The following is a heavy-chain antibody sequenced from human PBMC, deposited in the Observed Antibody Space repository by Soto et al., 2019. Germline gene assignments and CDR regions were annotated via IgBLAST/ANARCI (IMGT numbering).Heavy chain of an antibody. D-gene: IGHD6-13*01. CDR3: SSSSSWYELYGMDV. CDR2: IRSKAYGGTT. J-gene: IGHJ6*02. CDR1: GFTFGDYA. Sequence: EVQLVESGGGLVKPGRSLRLSCTASGFTFGDYAMSWFRQAPGKGLEWVGFIRSKAYGGTTEYAASVKGRFTISRDDSKSIAYLQMNSLKTEDTAVYYCSSSSSWYELYGMDVWGQGTTVTVSS. V-gene: IGHV3-49*05.